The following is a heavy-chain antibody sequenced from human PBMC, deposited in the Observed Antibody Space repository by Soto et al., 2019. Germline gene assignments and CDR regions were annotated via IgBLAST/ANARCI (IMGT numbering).Heavy chain of an antibody. CDR3: ARDSISLYSSSWPYGMDV. J-gene: IGHJ6*02. V-gene: IGHV3-23*01. CDR2: ISGSGGST. Sequence: GGSLRLSCAASGFTFSSYAMSWVRQAPGKGLEWVSAISGSGGSTYYADSVKGRFTISRDNSKNTLYLQMNSLRAEDTAVYYCARDSISLYSSSWPYGMDVWGQGTTVTVSS. CDR1: GFTFSSYA. D-gene: IGHD6-13*01.